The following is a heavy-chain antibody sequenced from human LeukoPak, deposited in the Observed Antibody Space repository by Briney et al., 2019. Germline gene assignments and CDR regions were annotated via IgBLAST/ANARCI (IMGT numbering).Heavy chain of an antibody. D-gene: IGHD2-15*01. CDR3: ARDLGASGYVRLV. CDR1: GGSFISHY. J-gene: IGHJ6*02. CDR2: IYTSGST. Sequence: SETLLSPTTALGGSFISHYCCCILQPAGKGLEWIGRIYTSGSTNYNPSLKSRVTMSVDTSKNQFSLKLSSVTAADTAVYDCARDLGASGYVRLVWRQGTTVTVSS. V-gene: IGHV4-4*07.